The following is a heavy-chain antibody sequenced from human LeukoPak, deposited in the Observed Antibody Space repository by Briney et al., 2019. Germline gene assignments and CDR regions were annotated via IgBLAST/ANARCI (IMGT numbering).Heavy chain of an antibody. D-gene: IGHD3-16*01. Sequence: PSETLSLTCTVSGGSISSGDYYWSWIRQPPGKGLEWIGYIYYSGSTYYNPSLKSRVTISVDTSKNQFSLKLSSVTAADTAVYYCAREPLTTLGGGAFDIWGQGTMVTVSS. V-gene: IGHV4-30-4*01. CDR3: AREPLTTLGGGAFDI. CDR2: IYYSGST. CDR1: GGSISSGDYY. J-gene: IGHJ3*02.